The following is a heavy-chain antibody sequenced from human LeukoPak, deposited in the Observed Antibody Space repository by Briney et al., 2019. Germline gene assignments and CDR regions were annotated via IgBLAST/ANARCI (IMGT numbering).Heavy chain of an antibody. Sequence: SETLSLTCAVYGGSFSGYYWSWIRQPPGKGLEWIGEINHSGSTNYNPSLKSRVTISVDTPKNQFSLKLSSVTAADTAVYYCARDSRIGRGNYWGQGTLVTVSS. J-gene: IGHJ4*02. V-gene: IGHV4-34*01. D-gene: IGHD1-26*01. CDR3: ARDSRIGRGNY. CDR1: GGSFSGYY. CDR2: INHSGST.